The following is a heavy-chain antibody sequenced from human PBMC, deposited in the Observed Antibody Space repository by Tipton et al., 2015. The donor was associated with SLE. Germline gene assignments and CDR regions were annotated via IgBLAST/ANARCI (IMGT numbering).Heavy chain of an antibody. V-gene: IGHV4-39*01. D-gene: IGHD3-3*01. CDR1: GGSFRGYY. J-gene: IGHJ2*01. CDR3: ASVLRGDYWYFDL. CDR2: SYYSGST. Sequence: TLSLTCAVYGGSFRGYYWGWIRQPPGKGLEWIGSSYYSGSTYYNPSLKSRVTISVDTSKNQFSLKLSSVTAADTAVYYCASVLRGDYWYFDLWGRGTLVTVSS.